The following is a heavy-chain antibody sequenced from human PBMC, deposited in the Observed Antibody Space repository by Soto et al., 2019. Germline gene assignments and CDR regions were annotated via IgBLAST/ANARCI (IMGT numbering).Heavy chain of an antibody. CDR3: SRGDSSSWPAYYYYGMDV. Sequence: QVQLVESGGGVVQPGRSLRLSCAASGFTFSSYGMHWVRQAPGKGLEWVAGISYDGSNKYYADSVKGRFTISRDNSKNTLYLQMNSLRAEDTAVYYSSRGDSSSWPAYYYYGMDVWGQGTTVTVSS. CDR1: GFTFSSYG. CDR2: ISYDGSNK. V-gene: IGHV3-30*03. J-gene: IGHJ6*02. D-gene: IGHD6-13*01.